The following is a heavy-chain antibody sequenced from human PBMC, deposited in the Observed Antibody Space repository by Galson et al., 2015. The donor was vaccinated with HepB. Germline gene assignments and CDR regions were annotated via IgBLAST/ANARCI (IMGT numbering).Heavy chain of an antibody. CDR1: GYTFSSYT. CDR3: ARAFYAGGWASDY. V-gene: IGHV1-18*01. J-gene: IGHJ4*02. Sequence: SVKVSCKASGYTFSSYTITWVRQAPGQGLECMGWISAYNGDTSYAQRLQGRVTMTTDTSTSTAYMELRSLRSDDTAVYYCARAFYAGGWASDYWGQGTLVTVS. CDR2: ISAYNGDT. D-gene: IGHD4-23*01.